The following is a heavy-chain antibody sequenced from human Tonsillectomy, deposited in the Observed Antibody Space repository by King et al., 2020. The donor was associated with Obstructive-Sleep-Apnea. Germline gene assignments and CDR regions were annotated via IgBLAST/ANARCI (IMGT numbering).Heavy chain of an antibody. Sequence: VQLQQWGAGLLKPSETLSLTCDVFGGSFSGHRWSWIRQSPGKGLQWIGELNDSGSTNYNPSLRSRVTISLDTSKNQFSLKLNSVTAADTAVYYCARRDDYWGQGTLVTVSS. J-gene: IGHJ4*02. CDR2: LNDSGST. CDR1: GGSFSGHR. CDR3: ARRDDY. V-gene: IGHV4-34*01.